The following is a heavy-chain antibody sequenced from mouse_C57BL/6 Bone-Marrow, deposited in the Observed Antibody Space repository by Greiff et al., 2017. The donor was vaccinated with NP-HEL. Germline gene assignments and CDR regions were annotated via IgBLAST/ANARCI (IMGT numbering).Heavy chain of an antibody. V-gene: IGHV1-64*01. CDR3: AFITTVVATSYWYFDV. D-gene: IGHD1-1*01. J-gene: IGHJ1*03. CDR2: IHPNSGST. CDR1: GYTFTSYW. Sequence: VQLQQPGAELVKPGASVKLSCKASGYTFTSYWMHWVKQRPGQGLEWIGMIHPNSGSTNYNEKFKSKATLTVDKSSSTAYMQLSSLTSEDSAVYYCAFITTVVATSYWYFDVWGTGTTVTVSS.